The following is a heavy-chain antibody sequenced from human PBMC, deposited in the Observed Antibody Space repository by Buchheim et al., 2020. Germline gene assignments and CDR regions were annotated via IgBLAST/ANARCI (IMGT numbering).Heavy chain of an antibody. D-gene: IGHD3-22*01. CDR1: GYSFTSYW. CDR3: ARLMHYYDSSGYYYFDY. J-gene: IGHJ4*02. CDR2: IDPSDSYT. Sequence: EVQLVQSGAEVKKPGESLRISCKGSGYSFTSYWIRWVRQMPGKGLEWKGRIDPSDSYTNYSPSFQGHVTISADNSNSTAYPQWSSLKASDTDMYYCARLMHYYDSSGYYYFDYWGQGTL. V-gene: IGHV5-10-1*01.